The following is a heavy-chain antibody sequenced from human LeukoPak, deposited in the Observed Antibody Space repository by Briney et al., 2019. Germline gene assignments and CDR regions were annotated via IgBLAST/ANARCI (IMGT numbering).Heavy chain of an antibody. V-gene: IGHV4-59*08. D-gene: IGHD2-2*01. CDR2: IYYSGST. Sequence: SETLSLTCTVSGGSISSYYWSWIRQPPGKGLEWIGYIYYSGSTNYNPSLMSRVSISVATSKNQFSLKLCSVTAPDTAVYYCARLSEPAAFSDAFDIWGQGTMVTVSS. J-gene: IGHJ3*02. CDR1: GGSISSYY. CDR3: ARLSEPAAFSDAFDI.